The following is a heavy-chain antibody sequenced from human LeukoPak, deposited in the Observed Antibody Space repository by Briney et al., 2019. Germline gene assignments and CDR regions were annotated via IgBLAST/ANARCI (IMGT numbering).Heavy chain of an antibody. CDR2: IYYSGST. CDR3: ARHVGYCSSTSCYILHFDY. J-gene: IGHJ4*02. D-gene: IGHD2-2*01. V-gene: IGHV4-39*01. Sequence: GSLRLSCAASGFTFSSYAMSWVRQAPGKGLEWIGSIYYSGSTYYNPSLKSRVTISVDTSKNQFSLKLSSVTAADTAVYYCARHVGYCSSTSCYILHFDYWGQGTLVTVSS. CDR1: GFTFSSYA.